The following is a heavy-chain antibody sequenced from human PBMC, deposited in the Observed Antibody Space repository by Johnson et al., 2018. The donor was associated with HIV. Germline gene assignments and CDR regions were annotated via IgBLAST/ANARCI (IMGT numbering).Heavy chain of an antibody. J-gene: IGHJ3*02. CDR1: GFTFSSYW. CDR3: ARDIVVVVAANDAFDI. CDR2: IRGSGDGT. V-gene: IGHV3-23*04. Sequence: EVQLVESGGGLVQPGGSLRLSCAASGFTFSSYWMSWVRQAPGKGLEWVSAIRGSGDGTYYADSVKGRFTISRDNAKNSLYLQMNSLRAEDTAVYYCARDIVVVVAANDAFDIWGQGTMVTVSS. D-gene: IGHD2-15*01.